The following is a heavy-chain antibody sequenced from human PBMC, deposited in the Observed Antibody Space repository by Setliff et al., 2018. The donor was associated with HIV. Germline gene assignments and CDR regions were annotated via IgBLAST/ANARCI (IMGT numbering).Heavy chain of an antibody. CDR2: TFDNGNT. D-gene: IGHD2-21*02. Sequence: PSETLSLTCSISGGSISFYYWNWLRQTPGKGLEWIAYTFDNGNTHYNPSLESRVTLSLDTSRNLFSLRLASVTAADTAVYYCARHDCGGDCSINWFDPWGQGTLVTVSS. V-gene: IGHV4-59*08. CDR3: ARHDCGGDCSINWFDP. J-gene: IGHJ5*02. CDR1: GGSISFYY.